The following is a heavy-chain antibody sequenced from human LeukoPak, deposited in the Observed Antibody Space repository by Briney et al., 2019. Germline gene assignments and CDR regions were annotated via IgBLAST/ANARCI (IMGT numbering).Heavy chain of an antibody. Sequence: SGGSLRLSCAASGFTFSSAWMSWVRQAPGKGLEWVGRIKGKTHGGTTDYAAPVKGRFTISRDDSKNIFYLQMNSLKTEDTAVYYCTTSPVPGLDYWGQGTLVTVSS. V-gene: IGHV3-15*01. CDR1: GFTFSSAW. D-gene: IGHD6-19*01. J-gene: IGHJ4*02. CDR2: IKGKTHGGTT. CDR3: TTSPVPGLDY.